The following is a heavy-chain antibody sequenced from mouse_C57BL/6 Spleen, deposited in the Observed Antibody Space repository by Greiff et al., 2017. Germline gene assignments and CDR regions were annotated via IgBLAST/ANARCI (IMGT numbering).Heavy chain of an antibody. V-gene: IGHV14-1*01. CDR1: GFNIKDYY. J-gene: IGHJ3*01. CDR3: TFYGYDVAWFAY. Sequence: EVQLQESGAELVRPGASVKLSCTASGFNIKDYYMHWVKQRPEQGLEWIGRIDPEDGDTEYAPKFQGKGTMTADTSSNTAYLQLSSLTSEDTAVYYCTFYGYDVAWFAYWGQGTLVTVSA. D-gene: IGHD2-2*01. CDR2: IDPEDGDT.